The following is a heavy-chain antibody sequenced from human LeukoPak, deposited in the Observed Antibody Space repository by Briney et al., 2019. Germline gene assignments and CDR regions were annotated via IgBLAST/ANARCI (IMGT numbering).Heavy chain of an antibody. CDR1: GYSISSGYY. V-gene: IGHV4-38-2*02. CDR2: IYHSGST. D-gene: IGHD6-13*01. CDR3: VKGSSSWLLRYYFDY. Sequence: PSETLSLTCTVSGYSISSGYYWGWIRQPPGKGLEWIGSIYHSGSTYYNPSLKSRVTISVDTSKNQFSLKLSSVTAADTAVYYCVKGSSSWLLRYYFDYWGQGTLVTVSS. J-gene: IGHJ4*02.